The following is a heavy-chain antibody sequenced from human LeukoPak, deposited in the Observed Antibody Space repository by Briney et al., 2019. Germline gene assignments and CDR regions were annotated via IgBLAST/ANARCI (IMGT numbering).Heavy chain of an antibody. CDR3: AREMVTAIPDY. CDR1: GFTFSDYY. Sequence: GGSLRLSCAASGFTFSDYYMSWIRQAPGTGLEWVSYISSSSSYTNYADSVKGRFTISRDNAKNSLHLQMNSLRAEDTAVYYCAREMVTAIPDYWGQGTLVTVSS. V-gene: IGHV3-11*05. CDR2: ISSSSSYT. J-gene: IGHJ4*02. D-gene: IGHD2-21*02.